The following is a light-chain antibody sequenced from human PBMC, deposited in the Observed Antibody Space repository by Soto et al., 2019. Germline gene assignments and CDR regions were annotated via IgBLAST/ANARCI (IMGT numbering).Light chain of an antibody. J-gene: IGKJ1*01. V-gene: IGKV1-5*01. Sequence: DIQITQSPSTLSASVGDRVTITFRASQSISSWLAWYQQKPGKAPKLLIYDASSLESGVPSRFSGSGSGTEFTLTISSLQPDDFATYYCQQYNSWWTFGQGTKVDIK. CDR1: QSISSW. CDR2: DAS. CDR3: QQYNSWWT.